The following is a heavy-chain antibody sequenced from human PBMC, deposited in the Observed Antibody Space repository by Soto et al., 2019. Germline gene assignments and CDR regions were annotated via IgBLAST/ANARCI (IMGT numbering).Heavy chain of an antibody. Sequence: GGSLRLSCAASGFTFSSYAMSWVRQAPGKGLEWVPAISGSGGSTYYADSVKGRFTISRDNSKNTLYLQMNSLRAEDTAVYYCAKARGSSWYYFDYRGQGTLVTVSX. CDR2: ISGSGGST. CDR1: GFTFSSYA. D-gene: IGHD6-13*01. CDR3: AKARGSSWYYFDY. V-gene: IGHV3-23*01. J-gene: IGHJ4*02.